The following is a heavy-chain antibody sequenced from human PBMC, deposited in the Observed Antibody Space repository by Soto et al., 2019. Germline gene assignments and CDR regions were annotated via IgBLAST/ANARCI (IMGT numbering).Heavy chain of an antibody. CDR2: VSGSGDST. CDR3: AKGRASDCTGCTQDY. D-gene: IGHD2-21*02. Sequence: EVQLLESGGGLAQPGGSLRLSCAASAFTFSSYAMSWVRQAPGKGLEWVSAVSGSGDSTYYADSVKGRFTISRDNSKNTLYLQMNSMRAEDTAVYYCAKGRASDCTGCTQDYWGQGTLVTVSS. V-gene: IGHV3-23*01. J-gene: IGHJ4*02. CDR1: AFTFSSYA.